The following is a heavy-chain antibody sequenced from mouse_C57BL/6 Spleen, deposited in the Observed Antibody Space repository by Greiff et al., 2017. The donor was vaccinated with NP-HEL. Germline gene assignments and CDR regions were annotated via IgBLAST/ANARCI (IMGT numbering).Heavy chain of an antibody. Sequence: QVQLKQSGPELVKPGASVKISCKASGYSFTSYYIHWVKQRPGQGLEWIGWIYPGSGNTKYNEKFKGKATLTADTSSSTAYMQLSSLTSEDSAVYYCARAGTWAMDYWGQGTSVTVSS. D-gene: IGHD4-1*01. CDR3: ARAGTWAMDY. J-gene: IGHJ4*01. CDR1: GYSFTSYY. V-gene: IGHV1-66*01. CDR2: IYPGSGNT.